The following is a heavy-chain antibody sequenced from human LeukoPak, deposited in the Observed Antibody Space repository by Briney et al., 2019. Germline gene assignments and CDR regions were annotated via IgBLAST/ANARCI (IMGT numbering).Heavy chain of an antibody. V-gene: IGHV3-30*04. Sequence: PGGSLRLSCAASGFTFSSYAMHWVRQAPGKGLEWVAVISYDGSNKYYADSVKGRFTISRDNSKNTLYLQMNSLRAEDTAVYYCARDESGYWGQGTLVTVSS. J-gene: IGHJ4*02. CDR1: GFTFSSYA. CDR3: ARDESGY. CDR2: ISYDGSNK.